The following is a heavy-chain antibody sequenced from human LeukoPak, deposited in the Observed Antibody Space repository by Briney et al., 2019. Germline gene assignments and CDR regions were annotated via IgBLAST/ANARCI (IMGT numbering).Heavy chain of an antibody. CDR1: GYTFTSYG. D-gene: IGHD1-26*01. Sequence: ASVKVSCKASGYTFTSYGISWVRQAPGQALEWMGWISAYKGNTNYAQKLQGRVTMTTDTSTSTAYMELRSLRSDDTAVYYCARGGLPNSYYYYYGMDVWGQGTTVTVSS. J-gene: IGHJ6*02. V-gene: IGHV1-18*01. CDR3: ARGGLPNSYYYYYGMDV. CDR2: ISAYKGNT.